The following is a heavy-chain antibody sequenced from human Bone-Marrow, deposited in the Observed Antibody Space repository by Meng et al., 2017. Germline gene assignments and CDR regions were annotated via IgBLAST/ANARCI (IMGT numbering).Heavy chain of an antibody. D-gene: IGHD3-22*01. CDR2: IIPIFGTA. Sequence: QVQVVQSGAGGKKPGSSVKVSCKASGGTLGSYAISWVRQAPGQGLEWMGGIIPIFGTANYAQKFQGRVTITTDESTSTAYMELSSLRSEDTAVYYCARTYYYDSSGYYYWGQGTLVTVSS. V-gene: IGHV1-69*05. CDR1: GGTLGSYA. J-gene: IGHJ4*02. CDR3: ARTYYYDSSGYYY.